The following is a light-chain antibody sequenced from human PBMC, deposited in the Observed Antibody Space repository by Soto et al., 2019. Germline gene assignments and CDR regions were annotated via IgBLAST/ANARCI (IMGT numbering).Light chain of an antibody. V-gene: IGLV1-44*01. CDR2: SDN. CDR1: STNIASNT. Sequence: QSVLTQPPSASGTPGQRVTISCSGSSTNIASNTVSWYQQLPGTAPKLLIHSDNQRPSGVPDRFSGSKSGTSASLALSGLQSEDEADYYCAAWDDSLNGFVFGTGTKVTVL. CDR3: AAWDDSLNGFV. J-gene: IGLJ1*01.